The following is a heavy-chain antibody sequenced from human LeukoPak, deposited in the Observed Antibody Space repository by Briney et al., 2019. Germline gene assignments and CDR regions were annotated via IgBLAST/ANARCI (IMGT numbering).Heavy chain of an antibody. CDR3: ARLSNYGSGSYKDY. D-gene: IGHD3-10*01. Sequence: GESLKISCKSSGYSFTTYWIGWVRQMPGKGLEWMGIIHPGDSDIRYSPSFQGQVTISVDKSISTAYLQWSSLKASDTAMYYCARLSNYGSGSYKDYWGQGTLVTVSS. CDR1: GYSFTTYW. V-gene: IGHV5-51*01. J-gene: IGHJ4*02. CDR2: IHPGDSDI.